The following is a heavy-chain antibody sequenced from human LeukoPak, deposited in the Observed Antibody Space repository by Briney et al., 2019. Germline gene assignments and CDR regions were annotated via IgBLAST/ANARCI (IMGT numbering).Heavy chain of an antibody. CDR3: ARERGDPRFGWYFDL. D-gene: IGHD2-21*02. CDR1: GFTFSSYS. V-gene: IGHV3-48*04. CDR2: ISSSSSTI. Sequence: GGSLRLSCAASGFTFSSYSMNWVRQAPGKGLEWVSYISSSSSTIYYADSVKGRFTISRDNAKNSLYLQMNSLRAEDTAVYYCARERGDPRFGWYFDLWGRGTLVTVSS. J-gene: IGHJ2*01.